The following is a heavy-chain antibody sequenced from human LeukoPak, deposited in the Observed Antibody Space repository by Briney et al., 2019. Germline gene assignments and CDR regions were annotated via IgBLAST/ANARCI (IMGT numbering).Heavy chain of an antibody. D-gene: IGHD6-19*01. CDR1: GFTFSSYG. CDR3: ARARRSSGWLDY. Sequence: PGGSLRLSCAASGFTFSSYGMHWVRQAPGKGLEYVSAISSNGGSTYYADSVKGRFTISRDNSKNTLYLQMGSLRAEDMAVYYCARARRSSGWLDYWGQGTLVTVSS. J-gene: IGHJ4*02. CDR2: ISSNGGST. V-gene: IGHV3-64*02.